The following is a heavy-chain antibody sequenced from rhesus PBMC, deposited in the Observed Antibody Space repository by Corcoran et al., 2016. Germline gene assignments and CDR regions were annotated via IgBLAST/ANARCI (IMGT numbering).Heavy chain of an antibody. CDR3: ARRWLLFFDY. J-gene: IGHJ4*01. CDR1: GASISSNW. V-gene: IGHV4-80*01. Sequence: QVQLQESGPGLVKPSEPLSLTCTVAGASISSNWWSWIRQPPGKGLEWIGEINGNSGSTNYNPSLKSRVTISKDASKNQFSLKLSSVTAADTAVYYCARRWLLFFDYWGQGVLVTVSS. CDR2: INGNSGST. D-gene: IGHD2-21*01.